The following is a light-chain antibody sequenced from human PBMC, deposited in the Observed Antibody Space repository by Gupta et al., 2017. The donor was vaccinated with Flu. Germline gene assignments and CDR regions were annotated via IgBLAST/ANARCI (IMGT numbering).Light chain of an antibody. CDR1: QDISNY. Sequence: DIEMTQSPSSLSASVGDRVAITCQASQDISNYLNWYRQKPGKAPELLIYDASNLETGVPGRFSGSGYGTEFSLNISSVQPEDTAIYWCKHDAKVPWTFGQGTKLEIK. CDR2: DAS. V-gene: IGKV1-33*01. CDR3: KHDAKVPWT. J-gene: IGKJ1*01.